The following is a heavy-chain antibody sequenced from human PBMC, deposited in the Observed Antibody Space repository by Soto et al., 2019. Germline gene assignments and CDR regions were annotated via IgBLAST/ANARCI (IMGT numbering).Heavy chain of an antibody. V-gene: IGHV3-49*03. J-gene: IGHJ4*02. CDR2: IRSKAYGGTT. CDR1: GFTFGDYA. Sequence: GGSLRLSCTASGFTFGDYAMSWFRQAPGKGLEWVGFIRSKAYGGTTEYAASVKGRFTISRDDSKSIAYLQMNSLKTEDTAVYYCTRDQHQTPYDILTGYSPPDYWGQGTLVTVSS. CDR3: TRDQHQTPYDILTGYSPPDY. D-gene: IGHD3-9*01.